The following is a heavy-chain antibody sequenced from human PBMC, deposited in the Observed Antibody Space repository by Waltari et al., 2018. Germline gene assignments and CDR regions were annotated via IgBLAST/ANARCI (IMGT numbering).Heavy chain of an antibody. V-gene: IGHV4-34*01. CDR1: GGSFSGYY. J-gene: IGHJ6*02. CDR2: INHSGST. CDR3: ARRYYYYGMDV. Sequence: QVQLQQWGAGLLKPSETLSLTCAVYGGSFSGYYWSWIRQPPGKGLEWIGEINHSGSTNYTPSLKSRVTISVDTSKNQFSLKLSSVTAADTAVYYCARRYYYYGMDVWGQGTTVTVSS.